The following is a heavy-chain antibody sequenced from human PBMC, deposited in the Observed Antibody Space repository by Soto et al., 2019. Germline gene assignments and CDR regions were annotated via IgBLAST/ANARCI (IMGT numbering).Heavy chain of an antibody. CDR1: GFTFSSYS. CDR3: ARVSAAGSLYYYYGMDV. V-gene: IGHV3-21*01. D-gene: IGHD6-13*01. J-gene: IGHJ6*02. Sequence: GSLRLSCAASGFTFSSYSMNWVRQAPGKGLEWVSSISSSSSYIYYADSVKGRFTISRDNAKNSLYLQMNSLRAEDTAVYYCARVSAAGSLYYYYGMDVWGQGTTVTVSS. CDR2: ISSSSSYI.